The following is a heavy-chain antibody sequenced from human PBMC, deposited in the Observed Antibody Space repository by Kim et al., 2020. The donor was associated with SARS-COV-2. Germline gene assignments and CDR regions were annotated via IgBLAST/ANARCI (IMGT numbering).Heavy chain of an antibody. CDR2: ICYIDST. Sequence: SETLSLTCTVSGGSISSYPWCWIRLPQGTGLQRNGIICYIDSTNYNPTLKSRVTISVATSTNQISLTLSSVTAADTAVYYCASSQAGWFDPWGQGTLVTVSS. CDR1: GGSISSYP. V-gene: IGHV4-59*13. J-gene: IGHJ5*02. CDR3: ASSQAGWFDP.